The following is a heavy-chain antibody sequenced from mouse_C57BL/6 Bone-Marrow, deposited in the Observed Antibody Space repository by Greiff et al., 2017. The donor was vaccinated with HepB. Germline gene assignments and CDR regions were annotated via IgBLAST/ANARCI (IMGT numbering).Heavy chain of an antibody. D-gene: IGHD1-1*01. CDR1: GYTFTSYW. J-gene: IGHJ3*01. V-gene: IGHV1-55*01. Sequence: QLQQPGAELVKPGASVKMSCKASGYTFTSYWITWVKQRPGQGLEWIGDIYPGSGSTNYNEKFKSKATLTVDTSSSTAYMQLSSLTSEDSAVYYCARRITTVVAKRAVAYWGQGTLVTVSA. CDR2: IYPGSGST. CDR3: ARRITTVVAKRAVAY.